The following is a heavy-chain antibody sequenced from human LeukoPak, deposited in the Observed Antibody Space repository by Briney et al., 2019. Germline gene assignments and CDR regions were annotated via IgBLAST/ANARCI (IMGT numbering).Heavy chain of an antibody. CDR2: ISYYGSNK. V-gene: IGHV3-30*18. CDR1: GFTFSSYG. Sequence: GRSLRLSCAASGFTFSSYGMHWVRQAPGKGLEWVALISYYGSNKYYADSVKGRFAISRDNSKNTLYLQMNSLRAEDTAVYYCAKVGVVVAAKRYYYMDVWGKGTTVTISS. D-gene: IGHD2-15*01. J-gene: IGHJ6*03. CDR3: AKVGVVVAAKRYYYMDV.